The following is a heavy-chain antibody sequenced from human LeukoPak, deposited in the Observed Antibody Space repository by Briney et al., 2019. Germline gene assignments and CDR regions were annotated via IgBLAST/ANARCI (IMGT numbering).Heavy chain of an antibody. CDR1: GGSINNSSYY. CDR3: ARGAGRALWFGELLGWFDP. J-gene: IGHJ5*02. D-gene: IGHD3-10*01. Sequence: ASETLSLTCTVSGGSINNSSYYWGWIRQPPGKGLEWIGSIYYSGSTYYNPSLKSRVTISVDTSKNQFSLKLSSVTAADTAVYYCARGAGRALWFGELLGWFDPWGQGTLVTVSS. CDR2: IYYSGST. V-gene: IGHV4-39*07.